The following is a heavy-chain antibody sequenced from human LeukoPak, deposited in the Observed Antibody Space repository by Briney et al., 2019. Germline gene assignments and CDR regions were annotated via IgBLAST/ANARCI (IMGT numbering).Heavy chain of an antibody. CDR3: ARWVGAAGFDY. J-gene: IGHJ4*02. D-gene: IGHD2-15*01. Sequence: GGSLRLSCVASGFKFRNYGMHWVRQAPGKGLEWVAVIWYDGSNKYYADSVKGRFSISRDNSKNTLYLQMNSLRAEDTAVYYCARWVGAAGFDYWGQGTLVTVSS. CDR1: GFKFRNYG. V-gene: IGHV3-33*01. CDR2: IWYDGSNK.